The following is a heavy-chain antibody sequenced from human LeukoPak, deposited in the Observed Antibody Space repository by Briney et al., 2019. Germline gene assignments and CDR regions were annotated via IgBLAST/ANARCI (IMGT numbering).Heavy chain of an antibody. CDR1: GYSISSGYY. J-gene: IGHJ4*02. Sequence: SETLSLTCSVSGYSISSGYYWGCIRQPPGKGLEWIGSIYYSGSTYYNPSLKSRVTISVDTSKNQFSLKLSSVTAADTAVYYCARAGYSYGYSGHYDYWGQGTLVTVSS. D-gene: IGHD5-18*01. V-gene: IGHV4-38-2*02. CDR3: ARAGYSYGYSGHYDY. CDR2: IYYSGST.